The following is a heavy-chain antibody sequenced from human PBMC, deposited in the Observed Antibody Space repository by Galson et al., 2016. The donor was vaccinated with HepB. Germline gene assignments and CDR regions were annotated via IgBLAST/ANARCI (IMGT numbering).Heavy chain of an antibody. V-gene: IGHV1-8*01. J-gene: IGHJ6*02. Sequence: SVKVSCKASGYTFTSYDINWVRQATGQGLEWMGWMNPNSGNTGYAQKFQGRVTMTRNTSISTAYMELSSLRSEDTAVYYCARGLLPRYFDWFYYYYGMDVWGQVTTVTVSS. CDR3: ARGLLPRYFDWFYYYYGMDV. D-gene: IGHD3-9*01. CDR1: GYTFTSYD. CDR2: MNPNSGNT.